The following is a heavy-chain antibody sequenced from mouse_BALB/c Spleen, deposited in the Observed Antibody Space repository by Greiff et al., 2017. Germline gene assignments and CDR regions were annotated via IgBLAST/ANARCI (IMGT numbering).Heavy chain of an antibody. J-gene: IGHJ4*01. Sequence: EVKLVESGGGLVKPGGSLKLSCAASGFTFSDYYMYWVRQTPEKRLEWVATISDGGSYTYYPDSVKGRFTISRDNAKNNLYLQMSSLKSEDTAMYYCARGGPGEAMGYWGQGTSVTVSS. V-gene: IGHV5-4*02. CDR1: GFTFSDYY. CDR2: ISDGGSYT. CDR3: ARGGPGEAMGY.